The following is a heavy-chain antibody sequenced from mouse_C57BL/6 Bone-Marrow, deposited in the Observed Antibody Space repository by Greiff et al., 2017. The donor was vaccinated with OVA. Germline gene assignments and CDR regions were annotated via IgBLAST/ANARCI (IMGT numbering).Heavy chain of an antibody. CDR1: GYNIKDDY. D-gene: IGHD1-1*01. CDR2: IDPENGDT. CDR3: TFYSSSYPWFAY. V-gene: IGHV14-4*01. J-gene: IGHJ3*01. Sequence: EVQLQQSGAELVRPGASVKLSCTASGYNIKDDYMHWVKQRPEQGLEWIGWIDPENGDTEYASKFQGKATITADTSSNTAYLQLSSLTSEDTAVYYCTFYSSSYPWFAYWGQGTLVTVSA.